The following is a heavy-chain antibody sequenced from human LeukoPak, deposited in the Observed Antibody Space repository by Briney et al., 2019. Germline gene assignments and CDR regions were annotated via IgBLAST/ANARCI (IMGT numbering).Heavy chain of an antibody. V-gene: IGHV4-61*05. J-gene: IGHJ6*03. CDR2: IYDSGTT. D-gene: IGHD1-1*01. Sequence: SETLSLTCTVSGGSISSNSYYWGWIRQPPGKGLEWFGYIYDSGTTNYNPSLKSRVTISVDTSKKQFSLKLTSVTAADTAVYYCARVSWFPGTSYYYMDVWGKGTTVTISS. CDR3: ARVSWFPGTSYYYMDV. CDR1: GGSISSNSYY.